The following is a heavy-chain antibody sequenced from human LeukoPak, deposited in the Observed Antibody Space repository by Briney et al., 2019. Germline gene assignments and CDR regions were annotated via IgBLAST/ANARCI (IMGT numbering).Heavy chain of an antibody. CDR3: VTDTSMGGLFDY. J-gene: IGHJ4*02. Sequence: GGSLRLSCAASGFTFSSYSMNWVRQAPGKGLEWVSYISSSSNTIYYADSVKGRFTISRDNSKNSLYLQMNSLRDEDTALYYCVTDTSMGGLFDYWGQGTLVTVSS. D-gene: IGHD5-18*01. CDR1: GFTFSSYS. V-gene: IGHV3-48*02. CDR2: ISSSSNTI.